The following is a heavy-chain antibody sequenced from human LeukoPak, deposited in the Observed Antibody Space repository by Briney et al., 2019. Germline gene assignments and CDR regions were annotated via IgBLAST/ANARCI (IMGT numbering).Heavy chain of an antibody. V-gene: IGHV3-11*01. CDR1: GFTFSDYY. CDR3: ARENTAMVSNFDY. CDR2: ISSSGSTI. Sequence: GGSLRLSCAASGFTFSDYYMSWIRQAPGKGLEWVSYISSSGSTIYYADSVKGRFTISRDNAKNSLYLQMNSLRAEDTAVYYCARENTAMVSNFDYWGQGTLVTVSS. D-gene: IGHD5-18*01. J-gene: IGHJ4*02.